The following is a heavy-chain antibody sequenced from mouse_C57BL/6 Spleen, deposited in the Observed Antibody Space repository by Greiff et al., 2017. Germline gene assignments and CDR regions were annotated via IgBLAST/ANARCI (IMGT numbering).Heavy chain of an antibody. CDR1: GYSFTDYN. CDR2: INPNYGTT. D-gene: IGHD2-3*01. J-gene: IGHJ4*01. CDR3: ARVDGYYGYYAMYC. V-gene: IGHV1-39*01. Sequence: VQLKESGPELVKPGASVKISCKASGYSFTDYNMNWVKQSNGKSLEWIGVINPNYGTTSYNQKFKGKATLTVDQSSSTAYMQLNSLTSEDSAVYYCARVDGYYGYYAMYCWGQGTSVTVSS.